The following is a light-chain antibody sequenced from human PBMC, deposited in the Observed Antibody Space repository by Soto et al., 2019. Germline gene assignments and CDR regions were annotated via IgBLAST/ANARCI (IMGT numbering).Light chain of an antibody. V-gene: IGLV2-23*01. CDR2: EGT. CDR1: SSDVGSYNL. CDR3: CSYGGSSNWV. J-gene: IGLJ3*02. Sequence: QSALTQPASVSGSPGQSITISCTGTSSDVGSYNLVSWYQQHPGKAPKLMIYEGTKRPSGVSNRFSGSKSGNTASMTISGVQAEDEADYYCCSYGGSSNWVFGGGTKLTVL.